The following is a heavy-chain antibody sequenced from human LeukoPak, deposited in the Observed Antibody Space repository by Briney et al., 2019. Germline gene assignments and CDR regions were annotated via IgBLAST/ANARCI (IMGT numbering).Heavy chain of an antibody. D-gene: IGHD5-18*01. CDR3: ARLSPPGYSSTIDY. Sequence: SETLSLTCAVYGGSFSGYYWSWIRQPPGKGLERIGEINHSGSTNYNPSLKSRVTISVDTSKNQFSLKLSSVTAADTAVYYCARLSPPGYSSTIDYWGQGTLVTVSS. V-gene: IGHV4-34*01. J-gene: IGHJ4*02. CDR2: INHSGST. CDR1: GGSFSGYY.